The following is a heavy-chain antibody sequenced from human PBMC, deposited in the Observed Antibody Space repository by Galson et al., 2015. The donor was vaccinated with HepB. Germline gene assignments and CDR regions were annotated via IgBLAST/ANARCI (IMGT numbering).Heavy chain of an antibody. D-gene: IGHD3-3*01. CDR3: ARDRGYDFWSGYFYDY. CDR2: ISSSSSTI. CDR1: GFTFSSYS. V-gene: IGHV3-48*01. Sequence: SLRLSCAASGFTFSSYSMNWVRQAPGKGLEWVSYISSSSSTIYYADSVKGRFTISRDNAKNSLYLQMNSLRAEDTAVYYCARDRGYDFWSGYFYDYWGQGTLVTVSS. J-gene: IGHJ4*02.